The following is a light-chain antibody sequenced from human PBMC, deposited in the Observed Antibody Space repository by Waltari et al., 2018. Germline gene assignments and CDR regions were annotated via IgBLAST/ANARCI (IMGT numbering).Light chain of an antibody. CDR3: QQTFGIPWT. CDR1: EYVGSF. CDR2: GAS. J-gene: IGKJ1*01. Sequence: DIQMTQSPSSLSASVGDRVNITCRASEYVGSFVSWFQQKPGRAPKLLIYGASTVQNGVPPRVSGSESGTAFTLTITNLQPEDFASYSCQQTFGIPWTFGQGT. V-gene: IGKV1-39*01.